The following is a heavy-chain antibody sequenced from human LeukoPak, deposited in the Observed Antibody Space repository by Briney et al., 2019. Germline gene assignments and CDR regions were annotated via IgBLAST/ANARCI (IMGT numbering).Heavy chain of an antibody. V-gene: IGHV1-69*05. Sequence: SVKVSCKASGGTSSSYAISWVRQAPGQGLEWMGRIIPIFGTANYAQKFRGRVTITTDESTSTAYMELSSLRSEDTAVYYCARRGYSGYDKNGGAFDIWGQGTMVTVSS. CDR2: IIPIFGTA. CDR1: GGTSSSYA. D-gene: IGHD5-12*01. J-gene: IGHJ3*02. CDR3: ARRGYSGYDKNGGAFDI.